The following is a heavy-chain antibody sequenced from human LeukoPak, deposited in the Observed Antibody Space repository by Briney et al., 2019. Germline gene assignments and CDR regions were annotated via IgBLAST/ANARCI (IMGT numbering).Heavy chain of an antibody. J-gene: IGHJ4*02. Sequence: AGGSLRLSCAASGFAFSNAWMSWVRQAPGRGLEWVGRIKRKGDDGTIDYAAPVKGRLSISRDDSKNTLYLQMNSLKSEDTAVYYCTAGTGRSDFDYWGQGTLVTVSS. V-gene: IGHV3-15*01. CDR1: GFAFSNAW. CDR3: TAGTGRSDFDY. CDR2: IKRKGDDGTI. D-gene: IGHD3/OR15-3a*01.